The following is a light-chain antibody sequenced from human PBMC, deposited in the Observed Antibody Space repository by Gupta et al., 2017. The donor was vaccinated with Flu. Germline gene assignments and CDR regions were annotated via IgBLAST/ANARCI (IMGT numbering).Light chain of an antibody. Sequence: DIQMTHSPSSLSASVGDRVTITCRASQRISSYLNWYQQKPGKAPKLLIYAASRVQSGVPSRFSGSGSGTDFTLTISRRQPEDFATYYCQHRDSTPLTFGQGTKVEIK. V-gene: IGKV1-39*01. CDR1: QRISSY. CDR3: QHRDSTPLT. J-gene: IGKJ2*01. CDR2: AAS.